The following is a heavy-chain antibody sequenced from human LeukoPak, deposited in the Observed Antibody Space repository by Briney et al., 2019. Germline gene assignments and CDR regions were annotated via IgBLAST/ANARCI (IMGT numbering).Heavy chain of an antibody. CDR1: GGTFNSYA. D-gene: IGHD1-26*01. J-gene: IGHJ3*02. CDR3: AREDDTGRYMGDDAFDI. V-gene: IGHV1-69*06. Sequence: SVKVSCKASGGTFNSYAISWVRQAPGQGLEWMGGIIPMSDTANYPQKFRGRLTIAADIPTSTVYMELSSLRSEDTAVYYCAREDDTGRYMGDDAFDIWGQGTMVTVSS. CDR2: IIPMSDTA.